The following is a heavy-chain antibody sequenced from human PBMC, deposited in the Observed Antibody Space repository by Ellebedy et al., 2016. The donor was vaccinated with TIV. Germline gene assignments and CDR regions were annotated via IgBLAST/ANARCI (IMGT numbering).Heavy chain of an antibody. CDR1: GYTFTSYG. CDR3: ARGEYYGSGSSRTHDY. J-gene: IGHJ4*02. D-gene: IGHD3-10*01. CDR2: ISAYNGNT. V-gene: IGHV1-18*01. Sequence: ASVKVSCXASGYTFTSYGISWVRQAPGQGLEWMGWISAYNGNTNYAQKLQGRVTMTTDTSTSTAYMELRSLRSDDTAVYYCARGEYYGSGSSRTHDYWGQGTLVTVSS.